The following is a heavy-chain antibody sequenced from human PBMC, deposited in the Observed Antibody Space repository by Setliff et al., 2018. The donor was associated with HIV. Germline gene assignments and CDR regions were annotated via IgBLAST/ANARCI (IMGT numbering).Heavy chain of an antibody. Sequence: GASVKVSCKASGYTFSNYGMNWVRQAPGQGLEWMGWINTNTGNPTYAQGFTGRFVFSLDTSVSTAYLQISSLKAEDTAVYYCARDESDSLYYMDYYYMDVWGKGTTVTVSS. V-gene: IGHV7-4-1*02. CDR1: GYTFSNYG. D-gene: IGHD3-10*01. J-gene: IGHJ6*03. CDR3: ARDESDSLYYMDYYYMDV. CDR2: INTNTGNP.